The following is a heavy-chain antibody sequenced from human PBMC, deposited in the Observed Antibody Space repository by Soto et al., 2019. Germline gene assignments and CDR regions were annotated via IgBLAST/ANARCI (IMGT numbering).Heavy chain of an antibody. CDR2: ISSSSSYI. CDR1: GFTFSTYS. Sequence: GGSLRLSCAASGFTFSTYSMNWVRQAPGKGLEWVSSISSSSSYIYYADSVEGRFTVSRDNAKNSLYLQMNSLRAEDTAVYYCARINLSTLDYYFDYWGQGTLVTVSS. V-gene: IGHV3-21*04. CDR3: ARINLSTLDYYFDY. J-gene: IGHJ4*02.